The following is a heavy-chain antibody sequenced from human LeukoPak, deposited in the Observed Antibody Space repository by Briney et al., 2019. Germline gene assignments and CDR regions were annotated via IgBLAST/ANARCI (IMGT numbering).Heavy chain of an antibody. Sequence: SETLSLTCTVSGGSISSYYWSWLRQPPGKGLEWIGYIYYSGSTNYNPSLKSRVTISVDTSKNQFSLKLSSVTAADTAVYYCARAYSSGWYQPHFDYWGQGTLVTVSS. D-gene: IGHD6-19*01. J-gene: IGHJ4*02. CDR3: ARAYSSGWYQPHFDY. CDR2: IYYSGST. CDR1: GGSISSYY. V-gene: IGHV4-59*01.